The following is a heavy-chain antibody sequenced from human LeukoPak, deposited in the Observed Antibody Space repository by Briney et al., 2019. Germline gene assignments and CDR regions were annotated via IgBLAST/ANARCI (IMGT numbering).Heavy chain of an antibody. CDR1: GGSFSGYY. Sequence: PSETLSLTCAVYGGSFSGYYWSWIRQPPGKGLEWIGEINHSGSTNYNPSLKSRVTISVDTSKNQFSLKLSSVTAADTAVYYCARIDYGDSRGYFDYWGQGTLVTVSS. CDR3: ARIDYGDSRGYFDY. V-gene: IGHV4-34*01. D-gene: IGHD4-17*01. CDR2: INHSGST. J-gene: IGHJ4*02.